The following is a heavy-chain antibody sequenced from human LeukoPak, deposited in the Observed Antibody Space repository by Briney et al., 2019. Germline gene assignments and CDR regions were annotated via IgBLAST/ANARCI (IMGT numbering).Heavy chain of an antibody. D-gene: IGHD3-9*01. V-gene: IGHV3-21*01. CDR1: GFTFSSYS. J-gene: IGHJ4*02. CDR2: ISSSSSYI. CDR3: ARGRTFDISPTDFDY. Sequence: PGGSLRLSCAASGFTFSSYSMNWVRQAPGKGLEWVSSISSSSSYIYYADSVKGRFTISRDNSKNTLYLQMNSLRAEDTAVYYCARGRTFDISPTDFDYWGQGTLVTVSS.